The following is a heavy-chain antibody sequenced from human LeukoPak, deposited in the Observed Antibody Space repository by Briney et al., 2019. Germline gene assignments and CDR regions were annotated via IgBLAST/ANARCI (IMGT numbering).Heavy chain of an antibody. CDR2: INTNTGNP. CDR3: AREVLEDTMPEYFQH. Sequence: ASVKVSCKASGYTFTSYAMNWVRQAPGQGLEWMGWINTNTGNPTYAQGFTGRFVFSLDTSVSTAYLQISSLKAEDTAVYYCAREVLEDTMPEYFQHWGQGTLVTVSS. J-gene: IGHJ1*01. D-gene: IGHD3-10*01. CDR1: GYTFTSYA. V-gene: IGHV7-4-1*02.